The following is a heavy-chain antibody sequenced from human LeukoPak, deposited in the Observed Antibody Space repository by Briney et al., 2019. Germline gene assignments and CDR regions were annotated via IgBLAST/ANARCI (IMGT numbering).Heavy chain of an antibody. CDR1: GGPINSYY. CDR3: ARETAVARHDHGMDV. CDR2: IYTSGST. Sequence: SETLSLTCTVSGGPINSYYCSWIRQPAGKGLEWVGRIYTSGSTNYNRSLKSRVTISVDTSKNQFSLKLSSVTAADTAVYYCARETAVARHDHGMDVWGQGTTVTVSS. V-gene: IGHV4-4*07. D-gene: IGHD6-19*01. J-gene: IGHJ6*02.